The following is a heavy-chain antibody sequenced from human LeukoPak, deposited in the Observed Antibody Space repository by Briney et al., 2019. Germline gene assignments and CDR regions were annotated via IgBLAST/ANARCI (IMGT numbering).Heavy chain of an antibody. CDR2: INAYNGNT. Sequence: ASVKVSCKASGYTFTSYGISWVREAPGQGLEWMGWINAYNGNTNYAQKLQGRVTMTTDTSTSTAYMELRSLRSDDTAVYYCASYCSGGSCYGERDWFDPWGEGTLVTVSS. CDR1: GYTFTSYG. D-gene: IGHD2-15*01. J-gene: IGHJ5*02. CDR3: ASYCSGGSCYGERDWFDP. V-gene: IGHV1-18*01.